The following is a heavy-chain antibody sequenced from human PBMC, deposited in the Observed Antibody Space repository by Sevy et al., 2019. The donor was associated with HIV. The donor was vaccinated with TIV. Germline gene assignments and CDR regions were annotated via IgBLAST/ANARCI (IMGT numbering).Heavy chain of an antibody. CDR2: ISYGGNHR. V-gene: IGHV3-30*18. J-gene: IGHJ5*01. CDR3: AKDSHPDITATGNYWFDS. CDR1: GFVFRDYG. D-gene: IGHD6-25*01. Sequence: GGSLRLSCVASGFVFRDYGMHWVRQAPGKGLEWVAVISYGGNHRYYADSVRDRFTISRDNSKNTVFLEMNSLTVEDTAVYYCAKDSHPDITATGNYWFDSWGQGSRVTVSS.